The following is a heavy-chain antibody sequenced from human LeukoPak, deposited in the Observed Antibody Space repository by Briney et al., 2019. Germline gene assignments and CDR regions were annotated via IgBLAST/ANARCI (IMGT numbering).Heavy chain of an antibody. CDR1: GYTFSSYA. Sequence: GASVRLSCAASGYTFSSYAVGWVRQAPGKGLEWVSGFSGGASSGGYTYYAHSVEGRFTISRDNANNTVYLQMNSLSADDTAVYFCAKGSHYCTSTSCYPTRPLFDYWGQGTLVTVSS. V-gene: IGHV3-23*01. CDR3: AKGSHYCTSTSCYPTRPLFDY. D-gene: IGHD2-2*01. CDR2: FSGGASSGGYT. J-gene: IGHJ4*02.